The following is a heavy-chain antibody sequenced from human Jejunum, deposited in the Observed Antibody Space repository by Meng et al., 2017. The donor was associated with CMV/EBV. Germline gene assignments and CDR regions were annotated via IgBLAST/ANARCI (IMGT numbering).Heavy chain of an antibody. CDR3: ARDRDYIESGGYYDAYDI. CDR2: ISSDGNNP. D-gene: IGHD3-22*01. Sequence: SSYAMQWVRQAPGKGLEWVAVISSDGNNPQYTDSVKGRFTLSRDNSKNIGYFQMNSLGVDDTAVYYCARDRDYIESGGYYDAYDIWGQGTMVTVSS. V-gene: IGHV3-30-3*01. J-gene: IGHJ3*02. CDR1: SSYA.